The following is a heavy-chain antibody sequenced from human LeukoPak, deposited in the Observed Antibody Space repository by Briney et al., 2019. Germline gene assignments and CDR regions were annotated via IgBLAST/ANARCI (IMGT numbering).Heavy chain of an antibody. CDR2: INHSGST. J-gene: IGHJ4*02. V-gene: IGHV4-34*01. CDR1: GGSFSGYY. D-gene: IGHD3-3*01. Sequence: SETLSLTCAVYGGSFSGYYWSWIRQPPGKGLEWIGEINHSGSTNYNPSLKSRVTISIDTSNNQFSLKLSSVTAADTAVYYCARATYYDFWSGYYGLWGQGTLVTVSS. CDR3: ARATYYDFWSGYYGL.